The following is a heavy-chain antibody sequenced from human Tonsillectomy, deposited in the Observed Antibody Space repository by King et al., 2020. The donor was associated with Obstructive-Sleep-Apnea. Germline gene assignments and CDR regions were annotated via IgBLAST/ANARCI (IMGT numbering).Heavy chain of an antibody. CDR3: AKDLGGGMDV. V-gene: IGHV3-21*01. J-gene: IGHJ6*02. CDR2: ISSSSSYI. CDR1: GFTFSSYS. D-gene: IGHD1-26*01. Sequence: VQLVESGGGLVKPGGSLRLSCAASGFTFSSYSMNWVRQAPGKGLEWVSSISSSSSYIYYADSVKGRFIISRDNSKNTLYLQMNSLRTEDTAVYYCAKDLGGGMDVGGQGTTVTVSS.